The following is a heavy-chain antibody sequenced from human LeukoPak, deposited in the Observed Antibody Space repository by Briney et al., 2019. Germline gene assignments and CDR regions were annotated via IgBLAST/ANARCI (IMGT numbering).Heavy chain of an antibody. Sequence: SETLSLTCTVSGGSISSGDYYWSWIRQPPGKGLEWIGYIYYSGSTYYNPSLKSRVTISVDTSKNQFSLKLSSVTAADTAVYYCARDLRGDDWYFDLWGRGTLVTVSS. CDR2: IYYSGST. CDR3: ARDLRGDDWYFDL. CDR1: GGSISSGDYY. V-gene: IGHV4-30-4*01. J-gene: IGHJ2*01. D-gene: IGHD4-17*01.